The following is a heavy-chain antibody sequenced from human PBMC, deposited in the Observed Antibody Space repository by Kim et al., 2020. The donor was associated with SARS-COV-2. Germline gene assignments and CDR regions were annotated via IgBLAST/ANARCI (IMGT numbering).Heavy chain of an antibody. V-gene: IGHV5-51*01. CDR3: ARQVAVAGRGVKVNYYYYGMDV. Sequence: GESLKIPCKGSGYSFTSYWIGWVRQMPGKGLEWMGIIYPGDSDTRYSPSFQGQVTISADKSISTAYLQWSSLKASDTAMYYCARQVAVAGRGVKVNYYYYGMDVWGQGTTVTVSS. CDR1: GYSFTSYW. CDR2: IYPGDSDT. D-gene: IGHD6-19*01. J-gene: IGHJ6*02.